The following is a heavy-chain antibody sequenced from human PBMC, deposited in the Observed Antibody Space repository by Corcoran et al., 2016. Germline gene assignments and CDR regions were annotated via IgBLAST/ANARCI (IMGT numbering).Heavy chain of an antibody. CDR2: ISAYNGNT. V-gene: IGHV1-18*01. J-gene: IGHJ3*02. Sequence: QVQLVQSGAEVKKPGASVKVSCKASGYTFTSYGISWVRQAPGQGLEWMGWISAYNGNTNYAQKLQGRVTMTTDTSTSTAYMELRSLRSDDTAVYYCARRITMIVVVAEGAFDIWGQGTMGTVSS. CDR3: ARRITMIVVVAEGAFDI. D-gene: IGHD3-22*01. CDR1: GYTFTSYG.